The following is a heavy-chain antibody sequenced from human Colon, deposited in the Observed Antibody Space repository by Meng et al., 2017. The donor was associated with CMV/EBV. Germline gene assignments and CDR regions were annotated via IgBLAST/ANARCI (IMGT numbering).Heavy chain of an antibody. J-gene: IGHJ5*02. CDR2: INSAGNTI. V-gene: IGHV3-11*01. CDR1: GFTFSDYY. Sequence: GGSLRLSCSASGFTFSDYYMSWIRQAPGKGLEWVSYINSAGNTIYYADSVKGRFTISRDNAKSSLFLQMTRLRPEDTAVYYCSNNWAVDGTGWFDPWGQGTLVTVSS. D-gene: IGHD1-14*01. CDR3: SNNWAVDGTGWFDP.